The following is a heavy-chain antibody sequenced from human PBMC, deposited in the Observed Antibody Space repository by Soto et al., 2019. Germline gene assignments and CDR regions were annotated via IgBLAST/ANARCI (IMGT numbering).Heavy chain of an antibody. CDR2: IYYSGST. D-gene: IGHD3-3*01. CDR1: GGSIGGYY. Sequence: SETLSLTCSVSGGSIGGYYGSWIRQPPGKGLEWIGYIYYSGSTNYNPSLKSRVTIPVDTSKNQFSLKLSSVTAADTAVYYCARHLGGNTYYDFWSGYYPPGYYYYYMDVWGKGTTVTVSS. CDR3: ARHLGGNTYYDFWSGYYPPGYYYYYMDV. V-gene: IGHV4-59*08. J-gene: IGHJ6*03.